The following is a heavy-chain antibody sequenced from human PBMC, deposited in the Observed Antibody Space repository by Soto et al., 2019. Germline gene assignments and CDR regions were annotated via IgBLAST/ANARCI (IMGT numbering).Heavy chain of an antibody. CDR1: GFTFSSYA. CDR2: ISGSGGST. Sequence: GGSLRLSCAASGFTFSSYAMSWVRQAPGKGLEWVSAISGSGGSTYYADSVKGRFTISRDNSKNTLYLQMNSLRAEDTAVYYCAKDWGSPTIFGVVITTFDYWGQGTLVTVSS. V-gene: IGHV3-23*01. J-gene: IGHJ4*02. D-gene: IGHD3-3*01. CDR3: AKDWGSPTIFGVVITTFDY.